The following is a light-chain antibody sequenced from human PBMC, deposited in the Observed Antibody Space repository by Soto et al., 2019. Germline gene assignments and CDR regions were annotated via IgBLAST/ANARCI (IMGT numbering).Light chain of an antibody. Sequence: EIEFTESPVTLPFSPGARAPLCCRASQSVPCNYLAWYQQKPGQTPRLLIYRGSNRATDIPDRFSGSGSGTDFTLTISSLQPADFAVYYCQQYDSSPLTFGEGTKVDIK. CDR2: RGS. J-gene: IGKJ4*01. CDR3: QQYDSSPLT. CDR1: QSVPCNY. V-gene: IGKV3-20*01.